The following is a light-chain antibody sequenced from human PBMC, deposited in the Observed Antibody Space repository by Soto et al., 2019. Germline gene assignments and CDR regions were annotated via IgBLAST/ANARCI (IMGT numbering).Light chain of an antibody. CDR1: SSDVGGYNY. V-gene: IGLV2-14*01. CDR2: EVS. J-gene: IGLJ1*01. CDR3: SSYTSSRAYV. Sequence: QSALTQPPSVSGSPGQSVTISCTGTSSDVGGYNYVSWYQQQSGKAPKLMIHEVSNRPSGVSNRFSGSKSGNTASLTISGLQAEDEADYYCSSYTSSRAYVFGIGTKVTVL.